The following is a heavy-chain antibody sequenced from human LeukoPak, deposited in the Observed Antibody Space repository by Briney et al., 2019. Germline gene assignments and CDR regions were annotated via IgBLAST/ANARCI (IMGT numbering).Heavy chain of an antibody. Sequence: GGSLRLSCAASEFIVSSNYMTWVRQAPGKGLEWVSYISGSGSPIYYADSVRGRFTISRDNAKNSRCLQMNSLRAEDTAVYYCARGPPVVIAGSFDSWGQGTLVTVSS. CDR1: EFIVSSNY. J-gene: IGHJ4*02. D-gene: IGHD2-21*01. V-gene: IGHV3-11*04. CDR3: ARGPPVVIAGSFDS. CDR2: ISGSGSPI.